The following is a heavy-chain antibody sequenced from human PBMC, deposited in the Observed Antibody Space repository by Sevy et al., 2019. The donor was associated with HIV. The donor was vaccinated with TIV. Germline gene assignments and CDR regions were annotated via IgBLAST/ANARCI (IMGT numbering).Heavy chain of an antibody. CDR1: GFIFSSFG. CDR2: IHYKGSDK. D-gene: IGHD6-19*01. V-gene: IGHV3-30*02. Sequence: GGSLRLSCAASGFIFSSFGMHWVRQAPGKGLEWVAFIHYKGSDKYYADAVKGRYTISRENSKNTMYLQMSSLRAEDTAVYYCAKDYSTGWYGYYYGMDVRGQGTTVTVSS. J-gene: IGHJ6*02. CDR3: AKDYSTGWYGYYYGMDV.